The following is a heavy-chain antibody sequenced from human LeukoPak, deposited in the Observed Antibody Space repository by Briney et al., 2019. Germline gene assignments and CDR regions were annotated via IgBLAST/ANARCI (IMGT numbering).Heavy chain of an antibody. CDR1: GFTFSTYD. CDR3: ARGGYSSAWYHYGLDV. Sequence: GGSLRLSCVASGFTFSTYDMHWVRQRKGKGLEWVSAIGTAGDTYYPGSVKGRFTISRENAKNSLYLQMNSLTAGDTAMYYCARGGYSSAWYHYGLDVWGQGTTVTVSS. D-gene: IGHD6-19*01. V-gene: IGHV3-13*04. J-gene: IGHJ6*02. CDR2: IGTAGDT.